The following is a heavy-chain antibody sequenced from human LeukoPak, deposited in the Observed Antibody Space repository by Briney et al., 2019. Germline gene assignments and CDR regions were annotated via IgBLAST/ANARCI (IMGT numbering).Heavy chain of an antibody. CDR2: IYYSGST. CDR3: ARYNWNDDSPDY. V-gene: IGHV4-59*08. J-gene: IGHJ4*02. CDR1: GGSISSYY. Sequence: PSETLSLTCTVSGGSISSYYWSWIRQPPGKGLEWIGYIYYSGSTNYNPSLKSRVTIPVDTSKNQFSLKLSSVTAADTAVYYCARYNWNDDSPDYWGQGTLVTVSS. D-gene: IGHD1-1*01.